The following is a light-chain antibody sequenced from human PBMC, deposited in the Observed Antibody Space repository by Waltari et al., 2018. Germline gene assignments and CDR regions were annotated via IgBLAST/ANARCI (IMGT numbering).Light chain of an antibody. CDR1: QSLSSAY. CDR2: GAS. CDR3: QQYGTSPSFS. Sequence: DIVLTQSPGTLSLSPGERATLSCRASQSLSSAYLVWYRQKPGQAPRLVMYGASSRVPVIPDRVSGSGSGTDFTLTISRLEPEDFAVYYCQQYGTSPSFSFGGGTKIEMK. J-gene: IGKJ4*01. V-gene: IGKV3-20*01.